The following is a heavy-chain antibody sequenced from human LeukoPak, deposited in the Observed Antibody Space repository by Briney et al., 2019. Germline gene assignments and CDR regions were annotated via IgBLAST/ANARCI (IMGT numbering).Heavy chain of an antibody. Sequence: GGSLRLSCAASGFTFSSYGMHWDRQAPGKGLEWVAVISNDGSNEYYADSVKGRITISRDNSKNTLYLQMNSVRAEDTAVYYCAKDMYGSGSYYNDGMDVWGKGTTVTVSS. CDR1: GFTFSSYG. CDR2: ISNDGSNE. J-gene: IGHJ6*04. CDR3: AKDMYGSGSYYNDGMDV. D-gene: IGHD3-10*01. V-gene: IGHV3-30*18.